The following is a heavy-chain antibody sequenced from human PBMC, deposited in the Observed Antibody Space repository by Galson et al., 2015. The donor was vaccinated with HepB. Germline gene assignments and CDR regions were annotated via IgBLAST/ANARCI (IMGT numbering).Heavy chain of an antibody. Sequence: CAISGDSVSSNSAAWNWVRQSPSRGLEWLGRTYYRTKRYNDYAVSVKRRITINPDTSKNQFSLQLNSVTPEDKAVYYWARGGNVSGYYCSSTSCLNKSHGMDVWGQGTTVTVSS. CDR3: ARGGNVSGYYCSSTSCLNKSHGMDV. V-gene: IGHV6-1*01. J-gene: IGHJ6*02. CDR2: TYYRTKRYN. D-gene: IGHD2-2*01. CDR1: GDSVSSNSAA.